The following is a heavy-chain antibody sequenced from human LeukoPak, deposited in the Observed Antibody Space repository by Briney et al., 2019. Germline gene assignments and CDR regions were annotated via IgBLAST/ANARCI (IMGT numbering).Heavy chain of an antibody. CDR2: ISGSGGST. D-gene: IGHD1-26*01. CDR1: GFTFSSYG. V-gene: IGHV3-23*01. CDR3: AKSGSYYSSFDY. J-gene: IGHJ4*02. Sequence: GGTLRLSCAASGFTFSSYGMGWVRQAPGKGLEWVSAISGSGGSTYYADSVKGRFTISRDNSKNTLYLQMNSLRAEDTAVYYCAKSGSYYSSFDYWGQGTLVTVSS.